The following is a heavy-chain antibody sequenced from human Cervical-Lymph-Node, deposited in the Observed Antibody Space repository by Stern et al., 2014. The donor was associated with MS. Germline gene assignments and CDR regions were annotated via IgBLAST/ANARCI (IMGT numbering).Heavy chain of an antibody. D-gene: IGHD3-16*01. J-gene: IGHJ4*02. CDR3: MTRDNYGDY. V-gene: IGHV3-21*01. CDR1: ASTFSAYS. CDR2: IRGGTGST. Sequence: VQLVESGGGLVKPGGSLRLSCAVSASTFSAYSINWVRHAPGQGLEWVASIRGGTGSTYYADSVKGRFAISRDNDKKSLYLHMTTLRVEDTAIYYCMTRDNYGDYWGQGTLVTVSS.